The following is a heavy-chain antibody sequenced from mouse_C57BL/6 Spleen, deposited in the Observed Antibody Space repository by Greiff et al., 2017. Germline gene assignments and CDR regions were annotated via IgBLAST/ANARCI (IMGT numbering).Heavy chain of an antibody. J-gene: IGHJ2*01. Sequence: EVQLQQSGAELVRPGASVKLSCTASGFNIKDDYMRWVTQRPEQGLAWIGWLDPENGDTDYASKFQGKATITADTSSNTAYLQLSSLTSEDTAVYYCTKGSGWVYCDYGGQGTTLTVSS. CDR1: GFNIKDDY. D-gene: IGHD3-2*02. CDR2: LDPENGDT. V-gene: IGHV14-4*01. CDR3: TKGSGWVYCDY.